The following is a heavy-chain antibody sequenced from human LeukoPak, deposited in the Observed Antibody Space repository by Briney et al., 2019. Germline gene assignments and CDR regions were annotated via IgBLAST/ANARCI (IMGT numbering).Heavy chain of an antibody. V-gene: IGHV3-48*01. J-gene: IGHJ3*02. D-gene: IGHD3-3*01. CDR2: ISSSSTI. CDR3: AREKLRFLEWPLNAFDI. CDR1: GFTFSSYS. Sequence: GGSLRLSCAASGFTFSSYSMNWVRQAPGKGLEGVSYISSSSTIYYADSVKGRFTISRDNAKNSLYLQMNSLRAEDTAVYYCAREKLRFLEWPLNAFDIWGQGTMVTISS.